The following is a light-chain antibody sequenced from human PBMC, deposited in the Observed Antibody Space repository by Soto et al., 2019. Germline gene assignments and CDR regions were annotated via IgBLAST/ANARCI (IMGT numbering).Light chain of an antibody. CDR3: SSYTSSSTKVV. CDR2: DVS. CDR1: SSDVGGYNY. V-gene: IGLV2-14*01. J-gene: IGLJ2*01. Sequence: QLVLTQPASVSGSPGQSITISCNGTSSDVGGYNYVSWYQQHPGKAPKLMIYDVSNRPSGVSNRFSGSKSGNTASLTISGLQAEDEADYYCSSYTSSSTKVVFGGGTKLTVL.